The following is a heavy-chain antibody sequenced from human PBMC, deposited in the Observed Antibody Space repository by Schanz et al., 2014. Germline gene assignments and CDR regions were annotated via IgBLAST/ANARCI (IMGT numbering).Heavy chain of an antibody. CDR2: IGYDGSEK. V-gene: IGHV3-7*04. J-gene: IGHJ4*02. CDR3: ARGPIPIQGVPMDF. D-gene: IGHD3-10*01. Sequence: EVQLVESGGDLVKPGGSLRLSCAASGFPFSNPFSNAWMSWVRQAPGKGLEWVANIGYDGSEKYYVDSVKGRFTISRDNSKDTLYLQMSGLTPEDTAVYYCARGPIPIQGVPMDFWGQGTLVTVSS. CDR1: GFPFSNPFSNAW.